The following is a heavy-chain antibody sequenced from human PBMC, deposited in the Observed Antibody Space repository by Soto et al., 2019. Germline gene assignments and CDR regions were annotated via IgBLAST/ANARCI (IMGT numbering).Heavy chain of an antibody. V-gene: IGHV4-4*02. J-gene: IGHJ6*02. CDR1: GGSISSNKW. D-gene: IGHD2-2*01. CDR3: ARDDHIVVVPTSLGAMDV. CDR2: IYHSVST. Sequence: QVQLQESGPGLVKPSETLSLTCAVYGGSISSNKWWSWVRQPPGKGLEWIGEIYHSVSTNYNPSLKSRVTISLDKSKNQFSLKLTSVTAADSAVYYCARDDHIVVVPTSLGAMDVWGQGTTVTVSS.